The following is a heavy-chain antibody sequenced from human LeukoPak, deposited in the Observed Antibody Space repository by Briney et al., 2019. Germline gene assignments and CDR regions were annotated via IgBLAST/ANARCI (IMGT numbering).Heavy chain of an antibody. V-gene: IGHV1-8*01. CDR2: MNPNSGNT. J-gene: IGHJ4*02. D-gene: IGHD3-10*01. CDR1: GYTFTSYD. CDR3: ARGITMLRGVIINY. Sequence: GASVKVSCKASGYTFTSYDINWVRQATGQGLEWMGWMNPNSGNTGYAQKFQGRVTMTRNTSISTAYMELSSLRSEDTAVYYCARGITMLRGVIINYWGQGTLVTVPS.